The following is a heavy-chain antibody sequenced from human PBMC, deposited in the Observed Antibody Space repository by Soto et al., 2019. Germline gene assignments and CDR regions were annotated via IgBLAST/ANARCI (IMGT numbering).Heavy chain of an antibody. V-gene: IGHV3-21*01. CDR2: LNSHDGLI. D-gene: IGHD5-12*01. J-gene: IGHJ4*02. Sequence: GGSLRLSCVASGFTFNSYDMNWVRQAPGKGLEWVSSLNSHDGLIHYAESVKGRFAISRDNAKNSLYLQMNSLRGEDKAVYYFTRGGYNEEGFDYWGQGNLVTVSS. CDR1: GFTFNSYD. CDR3: TRGGYNEEGFDY.